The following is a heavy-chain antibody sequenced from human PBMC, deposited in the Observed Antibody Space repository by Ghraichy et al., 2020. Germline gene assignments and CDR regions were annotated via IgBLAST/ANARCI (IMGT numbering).Heavy chain of an antibody. J-gene: IGHJ6*02. Sequence: SETLSLTCAVYVGSFSGYHWSWIRQPPGKGLEWIGEINHRGSTNYNPSLKSRVTISVDASKNQFSVKLSSVTAADTAVYYCARGPLLSKYHLLTERYYYYGMDVWGQGTTVTVSS. CDR1: VGSFSGYH. V-gene: IGHV4-34*01. D-gene: IGHD2-2*01. CDR3: ARGPLLSKYHLLTERYYYYGMDV. CDR2: INHRGST.